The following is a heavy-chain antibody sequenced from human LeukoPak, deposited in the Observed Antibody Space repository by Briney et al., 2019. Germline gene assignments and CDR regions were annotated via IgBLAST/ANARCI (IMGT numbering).Heavy chain of an antibody. CDR3: ARDTHRTSDSFDI. CDR1: GYTFTSYY. V-gene: IGHV1-46*01. Sequence: ASVKVSCKASGYTFTSYYMHWVRQAPGQGLEWMGIINPSGGSTSYAQKFQGRVTMTKDTSTSTAYMELRSLRSDDTALYYCARDTHRTSDSFDIWGQGTMVTVSS. CDR2: INPSGGST. J-gene: IGHJ3*02.